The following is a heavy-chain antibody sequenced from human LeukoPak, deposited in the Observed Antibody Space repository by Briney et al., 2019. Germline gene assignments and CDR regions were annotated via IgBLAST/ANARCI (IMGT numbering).Heavy chain of an antibody. D-gene: IGHD5-24*01. CDR1: GGSISSSNYY. CDR2: IYYSGST. CDR3: ARDRGAQWEMATNKSDNWFDP. V-gene: IGHV4-39*07. Sequence: SETLSLTCTVSGGSISSSNYYWGWIRQPPGKGLEWIGSIYYSGSTYYNPSLKSRVTISVDTSKNQFSLKLSPVTAADTAVYYCARDRGAQWEMATNKSDNWFDPWGQGTLVTVSS. J-gene: IGHJ5*02.